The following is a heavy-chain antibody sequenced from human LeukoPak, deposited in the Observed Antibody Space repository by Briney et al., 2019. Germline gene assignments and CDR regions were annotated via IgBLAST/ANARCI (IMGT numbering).Heavy chain of an antibody. D-gene: IGHD5-18*01. J-gene: IGHJ4*02. CDR1: GGSFSGYY. CDR3: ARAGQLWLIATFDY. CDR2: INHSGST. V-gene: IGHV4-34*01. Sequence: PSETLSLTCAVSGGSFSGYYWSWIRQPPGKGLEWIGEINHSGSTNYNPSLKSRVTISVDTSKNQFSLKLSSVTAADTAVYYCARAGQLWLIATFDYWGQGTLVTVSS.